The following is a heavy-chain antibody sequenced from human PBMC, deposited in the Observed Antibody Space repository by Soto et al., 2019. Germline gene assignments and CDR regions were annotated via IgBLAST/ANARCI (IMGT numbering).Heavy chain of an antibody. CDR3: TTDSYSTMIVVRFDY. CDR1: GFTFINCV. Sequence: GGSLRLSCETSGFTFINCVMTWVRQPPGKRLEWVSVITTNGHTDFAAPVKGRFAISRDDSKNMVSLQMNSLKTEDTGIYYCTTDSYSTMIVVRFDYWGHGTLVTVSS. J-gene: IGHJ4*01. V-gene: IGHV3-15*01. D-gene: IGHD3-22*01. CDR2: ITTNGHT.